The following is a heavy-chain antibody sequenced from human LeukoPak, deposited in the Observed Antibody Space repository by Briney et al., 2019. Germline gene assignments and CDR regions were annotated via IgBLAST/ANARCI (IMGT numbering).Heavy chain of an antibody. V-gene: IGHV3-11*01. CDR1: GFTFSDYY. CDR3: AKDYAPVLRYFDWLPPSYFDY. CDR2: ISSSGSTI. Sequence: PGGSLRLSCAASGFTFSDYYMSWIRQAPGKGLEWVSYISSSGSTIYYADSVKGRFTISRDNAKNSLYLQMNSLRAEDTAVYYCAKDYAPVLRYFDWLPPSYFDYWGQGTLVTVSS. J-gene: IGHJ4*02. D-gene: IGHD3-9*01.